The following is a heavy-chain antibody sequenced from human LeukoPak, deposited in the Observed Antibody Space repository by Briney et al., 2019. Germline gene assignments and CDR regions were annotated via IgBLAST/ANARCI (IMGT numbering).Heavy chain of an antibody. D-gene: IGHD1-1*01. V-gene: IGHV4-31*03. CDR2: VYYSGST. J-gene: IGHJ6*02. CDR3: ARDRGSRGMDV. CDR1: GGSISSGVYY. Sequence: IPSETLSLTCSVSGGSISSGVYYWTWIRQHPGSGLEWIGFVYYSGSTYYNPSLKSRVTISVDTSKNQFSLKVSSMTAADTAVYYCARDRGSRGMDVWGQGTTVTVSS.